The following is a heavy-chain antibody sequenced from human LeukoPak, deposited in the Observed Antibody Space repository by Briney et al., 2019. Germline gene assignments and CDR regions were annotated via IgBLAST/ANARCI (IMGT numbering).Heavy chain of an antibody. V-gene: IGHV1-69*13. J-gene: IGHJ6*03. D-gene: IGHD2-2*02. CDR2: IIPIFGTA. CDR1: GGTFSSYA. CDR3: ARVVPAAITYYYYYMDV. Sequence: GASVKVSCKASGGTFSSYAISWVRQAPGQGLEWMGRIIPIFGTANYAQKFQGRVTITADESTSTAYMELSSLRSEDTAVYYCARVVPAAITYYYYYMDVWGRGTTVTVSS.